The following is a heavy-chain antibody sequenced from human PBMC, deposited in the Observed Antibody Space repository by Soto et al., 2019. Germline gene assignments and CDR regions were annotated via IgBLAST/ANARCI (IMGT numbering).Heavy chain of an antibody. J-gene: IGHJ5*02. CDR2: IYYSGST. Sequence: SETLSLTCTVSGGSISRSTYYWGWIRQPPGKGLEWIGSIYYSGSTYYRPSLKSRVTISVDTSKNQFSLKLSSVTAADTAVYYCARQVPAATRLGWFDPWGQRTLVTVSS. CDR1: GGSISRSTYY. V-gene: IGHV4-39*01. D-gene: IGHD2-2*01. CDR3: ARQVPAATRLGWFDP.